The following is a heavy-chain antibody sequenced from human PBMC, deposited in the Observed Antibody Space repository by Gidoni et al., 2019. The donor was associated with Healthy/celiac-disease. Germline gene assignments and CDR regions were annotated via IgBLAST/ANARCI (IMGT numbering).Heavy chain of an antibody. CDR2: INWNGGRT. Sequence: EVQLVESGGGVVRPGGSLRLSCAASGFTFDDYGMSWVRQAPGKGLEWVAGINWNGGRTGYADSVKGRFTISRDNAKNSLYLQMNSLRAEDTALYYCARSWNRPPANNYYYYYYMDVWGKGTTVTVSS. D-gene: IGHD1-1*01. J-gene: IGHJ6*03. V-gene: IGHV3-20*04. CDR1: GFTFDDYG. CDR3: ARSWNRPPANNYYYYYYMDV.